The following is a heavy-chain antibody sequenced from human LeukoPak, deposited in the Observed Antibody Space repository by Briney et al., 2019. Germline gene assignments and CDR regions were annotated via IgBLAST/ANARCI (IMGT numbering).Heavy chain of an antibody. J-gene: IGHJ3*02. CDR3: ASRRQYCSTTSCSATFDI. Sequence: ASVKVSCKASGYTFTTYAMHWVRQAPGQRLEWMGQINAGNGNTKYSQKFQGRVTITRDTSASTAYMELSSLRSEDTAVYYCASRRQYCSTTSCSATFDIWGQGTMVTVSS. CDR1: GYTFTTYA. V-gene: IGHV1-3*01. CDR2: INAGNGNT. D-gene: IGHD2-2*01.